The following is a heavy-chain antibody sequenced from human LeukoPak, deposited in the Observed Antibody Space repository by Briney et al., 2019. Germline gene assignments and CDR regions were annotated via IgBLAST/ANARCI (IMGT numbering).Heavy chain of an antibody. CDR2: VNLQGSS. CDR1: GGSITNTNY. V-gene: IGHV4-4*02. Sequence: PSETLSLTCGVSGGSITNTNYWTWVRQPPGKGLEWIGEVNLQGSSNYNPSLMGRVAIAVDTSENHISLQLTSVTAADTAVYYCAREGGPYRPLDYSGQGTLVTVSS. CDR3: AREGGPYRPLDY. J-gene: IGHJ4*02.